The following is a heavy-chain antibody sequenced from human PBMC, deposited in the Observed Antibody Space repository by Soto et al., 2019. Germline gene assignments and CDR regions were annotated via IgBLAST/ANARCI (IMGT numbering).Heavy chain of an antibody. V-gene: IGHV3-33*01. CDR2: IYYDGSGK. CDR1: GFTFGSYG. D-gene: IGHD3-9*01. J-gene: IGHJ4*02. CDR3: ARAAGTGTFHY. Sequence: GGSLRLSCAASGFTFGSYGMHWVRQAPGKGLEWVAVIYYDGSGKYYADSVKGRFTIARDNSKNTLYLQMNSLRAEDTAVYYCARAAGTGTFHYWGQGSLVTIYS.